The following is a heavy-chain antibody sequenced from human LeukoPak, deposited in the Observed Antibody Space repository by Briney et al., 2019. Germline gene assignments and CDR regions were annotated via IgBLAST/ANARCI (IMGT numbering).Heavy chain of an antibody. CDR2: IYTSWST. D-gene: IGHD6-19*01. CDR1: GGSISTYY. CDR3: ARDKVAGTFGY. Sequence: SETLSLTCTVSGGSISTYYWSWIRQPAGKGLEWIGRIYTSWSTNYNPSLKSRVTMSVDTSKNQFSLKLSSVTAADTAVYYCARDKVAGTFGYWGQGKVVTVSS. V-gene: IGHV4-4*07. J-gene: IGHJ4*02.